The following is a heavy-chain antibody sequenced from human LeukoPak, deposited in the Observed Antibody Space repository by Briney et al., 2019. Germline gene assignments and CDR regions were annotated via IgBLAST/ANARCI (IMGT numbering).Heavy chain of an antibody. CDR2: ISSSSSTI. CDR3: ARGVGWELLQIDY. D-gene: IGHD1-26*01. Sequence: GGSLRLSCAASGFTFSSYSMNWVRQAPGKGLEWVSYISSSSSTIYYADSVKGRFTISRDNSKNTLYLQMNSLRAEDTAVYYCARGVGWELLQIDYWGQGTLVTVSS. CDR1: GFTFSSYS. J-gene: IGHJ4*02. V-gene: IGHV3-48*01.